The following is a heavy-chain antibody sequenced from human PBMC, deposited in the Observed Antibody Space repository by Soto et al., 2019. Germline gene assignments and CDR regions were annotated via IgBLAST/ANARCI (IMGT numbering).Heavy chain of an antibody. Sequence: SETLSLTCAVYGGSFSGYYWSWIRQPPGKGLEWIGEINHSGSTNYNPSLKSRVTISVDTSKNHFSLKLSSVTAADTAVYYCARSFGRSGTQDFWGQGTLVTVSS. CDR2: INHSGST. D-gene: IGHD3-10*01. J-gene: IGHJ4*02. CDR1: GGSFSGYY. CDR3: ARSFGRSGTQDF. V-gene: IGHV4-34*01.